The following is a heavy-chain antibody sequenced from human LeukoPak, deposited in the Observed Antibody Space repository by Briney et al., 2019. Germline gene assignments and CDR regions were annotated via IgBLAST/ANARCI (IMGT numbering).Heavy chain of an antibody. V-gene: IGHV5-51*01. CDR3: ARRGSSGYDYSPGLTSFDY. CDR1: GYSFTSYW. D-gene: IGHD3-22*01. Sequence: GESLKISCKGSGYSFTSYWIGWVRQMRGKGLEWMGIIDPGDSDTRYSPSFQGQVTLSADKSISTAYLQWSSLKASYTAMYYCARRGSSGYDYSPGLTSFDYWGQGTLVTVSS. CDR2: IDPGDSDT. J-gene: IGHJ4*02.